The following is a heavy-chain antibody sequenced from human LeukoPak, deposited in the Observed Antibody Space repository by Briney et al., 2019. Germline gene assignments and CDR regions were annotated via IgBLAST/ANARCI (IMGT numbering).Heavy chain of an antibody. V-gene: IGHV3-74*01. J-gene: IGHJ4*02. D-gene: IGHD3-3*01. Sequence: PGGSLRLSCAASGFTFSSYWMHWVRQAPGKGLVWVSRINSDGSSTSYADSVKGRFTISRDNAKNTLYLQMNSLGAEDTAVYYCARGYYDFWSGYRIDYWGQGTLVTVSS. CDR2: INSDGSST. CDR3: ARGYYDFWSGYRIDY. CDR1: GFTFSSYW.